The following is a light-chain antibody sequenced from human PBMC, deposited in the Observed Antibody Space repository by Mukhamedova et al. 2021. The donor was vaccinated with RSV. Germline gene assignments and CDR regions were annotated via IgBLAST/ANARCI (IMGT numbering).Light chain of an antibody. CDR3: QQGATFPLT. J-gene: IGKJ4*01. V-gene: IGKV1-12*01. Sequence: WYQRRVHGKAPKLLIYRTSNLQSGVPSRFSGSGSGTDFTLTIDSLQTEDFATYYCQQGATFPLTFGGGTKVEIK. CDR2: RTS.